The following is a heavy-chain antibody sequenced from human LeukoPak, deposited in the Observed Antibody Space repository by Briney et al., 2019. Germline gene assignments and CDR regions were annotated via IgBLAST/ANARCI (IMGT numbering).Heavy chain of an antibody. Sequence: GGSLRLSCAASGFTFDEYGMSWVRQAPGKGLEWVSGIKWNGGSTSYADSVKGRFTISRDNAKNSLYLQMNSLRAEDTALYHCARTSRYYDSSGYYHYYFDYWGQGTLVTVSS. D-gene: IGHD3-22*01. V-gene: IGHV3-20*01. J-gene: IGHJ4*02. CDR3: ARTSRYYDSSGYYHYYFDY. CDR1: GFTFDEYG. CDR2: IKWNGGST.